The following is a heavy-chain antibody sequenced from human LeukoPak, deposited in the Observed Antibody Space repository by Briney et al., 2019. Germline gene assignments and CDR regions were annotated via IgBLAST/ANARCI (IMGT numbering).Heavy chain of an antibody. V-gene: IGHV3-23*01. Sequence: GGSLRLSCAASGFTFSSYAMSWVRQAPGKGLEWVSAISGSGGSTYYADSVKGRFTISRDNSKNTLYLQMNSLRAEDPAVYYCAKGPSVLRYDSSGYYYDYWGQGTLVTVSS. CDR2: ISGSGGST. CDR1: GFTFSSYA. D-gene: IGHD3-22*01. CDR3: AKGPSVLRYDSSGYYYDY. J-gene: IGHJ4*02.